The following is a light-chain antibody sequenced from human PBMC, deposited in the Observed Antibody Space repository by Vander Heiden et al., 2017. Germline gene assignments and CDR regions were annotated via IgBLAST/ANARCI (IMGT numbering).Light chain of an antibody. Sequence: EIVLTQSPATLSLSPGERATLSCRASQSASSYLAWYQQKPGQAPRLLIYDASNRATGIPARFSGSGSGTDFTLTISSLEPEDFAVYYCQQRGNWPRTFGQGTKVEIK. CDR1: QSASSY. CDR2: DAS. V-gene: IGKV3-11*01. CDR3: QQRGNWPRT. J-gene: IGKJ1*01.